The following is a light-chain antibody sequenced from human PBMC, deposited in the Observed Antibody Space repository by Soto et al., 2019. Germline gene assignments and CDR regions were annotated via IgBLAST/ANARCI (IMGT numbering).Light chain of an antibody. CDR2: KAS. V-gene: IGKV1-5*03. CDR3: QPYNSYSYT. Sequence: DIQMTQSPTTLSASVGDRVTITCRASQSISSYLAWYQQKPGKAPKLLIYKASSLESGVPSRFSGSASGTEFTLTISSLQPDDFATYYQQPYNSYSYTFGHGTKLEIK. J-gene: IGKJ2*01. CDR1: QSISSY.